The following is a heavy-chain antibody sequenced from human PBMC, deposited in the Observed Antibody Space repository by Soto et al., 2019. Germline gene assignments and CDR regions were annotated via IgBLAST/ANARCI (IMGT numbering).Heavy chain of an antibody. V-gene: IGHV4-30-4*01. CDR1: GGSISSGDYY. CDR3: ARRHSSPYFDY. D-gene: IGHD6-13*01. Sequence: QVQLQESGPGLVKPSQTLSLTCTVSGGSISSGDYYWSWIRQPPGKGLEWIGSIYYSGSTYYNPSLKSRVPLSVDTSTTQFSRKLNSVTAADTAVYYCARRHSSPYFDYWGQGTLVTVSS. CDR2: IYYSGST. J-gene: IGHJ4*02.